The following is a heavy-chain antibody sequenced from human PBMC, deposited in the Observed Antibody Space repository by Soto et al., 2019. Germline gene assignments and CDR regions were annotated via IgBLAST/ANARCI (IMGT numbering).Heavy chain of an antibody. V-gene: IGHV4-59*01. CDR2: IYSSGSV. D-gene: IGHD3-3*01. CDR3: ARFWSGSYGLDV. J-gene: IGHJ6*02. CDR1: GDSISTYS. Sequence: QVHLLESGPGLVKPSETLSLTCTVSGDSISTYSWNWIRQPPGGGLEWIGYIYSSGSVSYNPSLESRLSLSVDTSKKQLSLRLRSVTAADTAMYYCARFWSGSYGLDVWGPGTTVTVSS.